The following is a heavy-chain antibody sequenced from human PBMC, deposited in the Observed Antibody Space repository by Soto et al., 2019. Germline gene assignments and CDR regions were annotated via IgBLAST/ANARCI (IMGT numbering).Heavy chain of an antibody. Sequence: ASVKVSCKASGYAFYSHSISWVRQAPGQGLEWMGRINGDYGNTQYAQKFRGRVTMTTDTSTTTVYMELTNLRSDDTAVYYCARCIQGDYYYGMDVWGQGTTVTVSS. CDR2: INGDYGNT. D-gene: IGHD5-18*01. CDR3: ARCIQGDYYYGMDV. J-gene: IGHJ6*02. V-gene: IGHV1-18*01. CDR1: GYAFYSHS.